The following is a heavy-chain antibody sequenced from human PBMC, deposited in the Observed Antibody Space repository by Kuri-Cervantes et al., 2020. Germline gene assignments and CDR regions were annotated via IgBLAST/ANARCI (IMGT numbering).Heavy chain of an antibody. D-gene: IGHD6-19*01. J-gene: IGHJ4*02. CDR3: ASLGIAVAGTSV. CDR2: IYYSGST. CDR1: GGSISNSNYY. V-gene: IGHV4-39*01. Sequence: GSLRLSCIVSGGSISNSNYYWGWIRQPPGKGLEWIGSIYYSGSTYYNPSLKSRVTISVDTSKNQFSLKLSSVTAADTAVYYCASLGIAVAGTSVWGQGTLVTVSS.